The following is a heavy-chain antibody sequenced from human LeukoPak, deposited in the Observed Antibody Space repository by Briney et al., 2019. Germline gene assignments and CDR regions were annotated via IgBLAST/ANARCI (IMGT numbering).Heavy chain of an antibody. J-gene: IGHJ4*02. CDR1: GYSITSGYN. CDR2: IYRSGSA. CDR3: VRYCSSTTCYTRAVDY. V-gene: IGHV4-38-2*02. D-gene: IGHD2-2*02. Sequence: SSETLSLTCTVSGYSITSGYNWAWIRQPPGKVLEWIGSIYRSGSAYYNPSLKSRVTISVDTSKNQFSLKLSSVTAADTAVYYCVRYCSSTTCYTRAVDYWGQGTLVTVSS.